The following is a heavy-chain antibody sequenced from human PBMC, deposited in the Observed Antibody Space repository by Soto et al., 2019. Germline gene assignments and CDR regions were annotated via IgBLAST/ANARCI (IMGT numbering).Heavy chain of an antibody. CDR2: ISSSSYYT. D-gene: IGHD1-26*01. Sequence: QVQLVESGGGLVKPGGSLRLSCAASGFSFSDYYMNWIRQAPGKGLEWVSYISSSSYYTVYADSVKGRFTISRDDAKNSLYLQMNRLRAEDTAVYYCARDKTVGVFDIWGQGTVVTVSS. CDR3: ARDKTVGVFDI. J-gene: IGHJ3*02. V-gene: IGHV3-11*05. CDR1: GFSFSDYY.